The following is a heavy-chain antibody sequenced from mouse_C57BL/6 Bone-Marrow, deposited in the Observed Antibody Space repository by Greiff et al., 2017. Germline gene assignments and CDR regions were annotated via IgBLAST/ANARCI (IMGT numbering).Heavy chain of an antibody. V-gene: IGHV1-80*01. D-gene: IGHD2-4*01. CDR2: IYPGDGDT. CDR3: ARIYYDYGGFAY. J-gene: IGHJ3*01. Sequence: VQLVESGAELVKPGASVKISCKASGYAFSSYWMNWVKQRPGKSLEWIGQIYPGDGDTNYNGKFKGKATLTVDTSSSTAYMELHSLTSEDSAVYFCARIYYDYGGFAYWGQGTLVTVSA. CDR1: GYAFSSYW.